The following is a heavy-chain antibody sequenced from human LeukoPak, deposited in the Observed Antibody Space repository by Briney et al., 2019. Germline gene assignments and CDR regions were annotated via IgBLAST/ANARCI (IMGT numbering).Heavy chain of an antibody. D-gene: IGHD3-22*01. J-gene: IGHJ4*02. CDR2: ISGSGGST. CDR1: GFTFSSYA. Sequence: GGSLRLSCAASGFTFSSYAMSWVRQAPGKGLEWVSAISGSGGSTYYADSVKGRFTISRDNSKNTLYLQMNSLRAEDTAVYYCARVGYYYDSSGYDFDYWGQGTLVTVSS. V-gene: IGHV3-23*01. CDR3: ARVGYYYDSSGYDFDY.